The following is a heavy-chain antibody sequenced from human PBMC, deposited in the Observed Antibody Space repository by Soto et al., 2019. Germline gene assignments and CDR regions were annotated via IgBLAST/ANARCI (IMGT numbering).Heavy chain of an antibody. D-gene: IGHD6-13*01. CDR3: ARGQLVFSWFDP. V-gene: IGHV4-31*03. CDR1: GGSISSGGYY. CDR2: IYYSGST. Sequence: SETLSLTCTVSGGSISSGGYYWSWIRQHPGKGLEWIGYIYYSGSTYYNPSLKSRVTISVYTSKNQFSLKLSSVTAADTAVYYCARGQLVFSWFDPWGQGTLVTVSS. J-gene: IGHJ5*02.